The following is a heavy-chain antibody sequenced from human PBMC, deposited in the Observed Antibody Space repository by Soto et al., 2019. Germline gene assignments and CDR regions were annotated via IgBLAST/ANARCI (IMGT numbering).Heavy chain of an antibody. V-gene: IGHV4-39*01. CDR2: IYYSGST. Sequence: SETLSLTCTVSGGCISSSSYYWGWIRQPPGKGLEWIRSIYYSGSTYYNPSLKSRVTLSVDTSKNQFSMSLSPVTASDRYVYYCPRVGYGDYYYYYGMDFWGQGTTVTVSS. J-gene: IGHJ6*02. CDR1: GGCISSSSYY. D-gene: IGHD4-17*01. CDR3: PRVGYGDYYYYYGMDF.